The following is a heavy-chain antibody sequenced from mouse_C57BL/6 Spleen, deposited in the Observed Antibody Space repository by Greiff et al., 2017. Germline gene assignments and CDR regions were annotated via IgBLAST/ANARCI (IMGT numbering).Heavy chain of an antibody. CDR1: GYSITSGYY. V-gene: IGHV3-6*01. D-gene: IGHD1-1*01. Sequence: ESGPGLVKPSQSLSLTCSVTGYSITSGYYWNWIRQFPGNKLEWMGYISYDGSNNYNPSLKNRISITRDTSKNQFFLKLNSVTTEDTATYYCARVPDYYGSSYFDYWGQGTTLTVSS. CDR2: ISYDGSN. CDR3: ARVPDYYGSSYFDY. J-gene: IGHJ2*01.